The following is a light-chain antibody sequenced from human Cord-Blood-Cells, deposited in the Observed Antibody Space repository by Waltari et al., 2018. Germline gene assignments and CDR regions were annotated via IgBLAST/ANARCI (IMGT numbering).Light chain of an antibody. CDR3: CSYAGSSTSWV. V-gene: IGLV2-23*01. Sequence: QSALTQPASVSGSPGQSLTISCTGTRSDVGSYNLVSWYQQHPGKTPKLMIYEGSKRPSGVSNRFSGSKSVNTASLTISGLQAEDEADYYCCSYAGSSTSWVFGGGTKLTVL. J-gene: IGLJ3*02. CDR1: RSDVGSYNL. CDR2: EGS.